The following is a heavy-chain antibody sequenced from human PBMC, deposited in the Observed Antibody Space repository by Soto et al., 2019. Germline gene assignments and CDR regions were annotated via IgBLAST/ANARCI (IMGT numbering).Heavy chain of an antibody. J-gene: IGHJ5*02. V-gene: IGHV4-39*07. CDR2: IYYSGTT. D-gene: IGHD2-15*01. Sequence: PSETLSLTCTVSGGSISSSSYYWGWIRQPPGKGLEWIGNIYYSGTTYYNPSLKSRVTILIDRSKNQFSLKLTSMTAADTAVYFCARETPEGGFDPWGQGTLVTVSS. CDR3: ARETPEGGFDP. CDR1: GGSISSSSYY.